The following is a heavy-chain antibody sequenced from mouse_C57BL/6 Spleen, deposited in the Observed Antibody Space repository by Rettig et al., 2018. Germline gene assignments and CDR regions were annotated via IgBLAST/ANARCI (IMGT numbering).Heavy chain of an antibody. V-gene: IGHV1-59*01. Sequence: QVQLQQPGAELVRPGTSVKLSCKASGYTFTSYWMHWVKQRPGQGLEWIGVIDPSDSYTNYNQKFKGKATLTVDTSSSTAYMQLSSLTSEDSAVYYCARKLGRGYFDVWGTGTTVTVSS. CDR1: GYTFTSYW. J-gene: IGHJ1*03. D-gene: IGHD4-1*01. CDR2: IDPSDSYT. CDR3: ARKLGRGYFDV.